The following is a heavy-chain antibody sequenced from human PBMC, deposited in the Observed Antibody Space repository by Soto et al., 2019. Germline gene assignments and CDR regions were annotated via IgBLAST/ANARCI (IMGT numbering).Heavy chain of an antibody. CDR1: GFTFSTYG. J-gene: IGHJ2*01. D-gene: IGHD3-3*01. Sequence: ESGGGVVQPGRSLRLSCAASGFTFSTYGMHWVRQAPGKGLEWVAVIWYDGSNKYYADSVKGRFTISRDNSKNTLYVQMNSLRAEDTAVYYCARGWSGYSRTYWYFDLWGRGTLVTVSS. CDR2: IWYDGSNK. V-gene: IGHV3-33*01. CDR3: ARGWSGYSRTYWYFDL.